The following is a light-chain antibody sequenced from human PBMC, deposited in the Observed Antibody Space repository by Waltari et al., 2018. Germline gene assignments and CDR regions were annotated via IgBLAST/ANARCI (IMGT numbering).Light chain of an antibody. Sequence: QSALNQPASVSGSPGQSITISCTGTSSDVGNYKRVSWYQQHPGKAPKLMIYAVSKRPSGVSDRVSGSKSGDMASLTISGLQPEDEAEYFCSSYAGSSKGVFGGGTKVTVL. CDR3: SSYAGSSKGV. V-gene: IGLV2-23*02. CDR2: AVS. J-gene: IGLJ2*01. CDR1: SSDVGNYKR.